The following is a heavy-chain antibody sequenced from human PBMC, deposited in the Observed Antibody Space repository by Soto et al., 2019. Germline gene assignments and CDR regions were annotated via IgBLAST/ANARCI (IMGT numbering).Heavy chain of an antibody. J-gene: IGHJ6*02. V-gene: IGHV3-30-3*01. CDR2: ISYDGSNK. D-gene: IGHD3-10*01. CDR1: GFTFSSYA. CDR3: ARDLVRGYYCYYYGMDV. Sequence: GGSLRLSCAASGFTFSSYAMHWVRQAPGKGLEWVAVISYDGSNKYYADSVKGRFTISRDNSKNTLYLQMNSLRAEDTAVYYCARDLVRGYYCYYYGMDVWGQGTTVTVSS.